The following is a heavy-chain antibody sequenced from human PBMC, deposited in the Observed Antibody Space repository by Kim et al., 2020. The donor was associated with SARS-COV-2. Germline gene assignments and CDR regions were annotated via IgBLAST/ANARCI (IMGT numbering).Heavy chain of an antibody. D-gene: IGHD3-9*01. Sequence: GGSLRPSCAASGFTFSSYSMNWVRQAPGKGLEWVSSISSSSYIYYADSVKGRFTISRDNAKNSLYLQMNSLRAEDTAVYYCARAGGLTYYYGMDVWGQGTTVTVSS. V-gene: IGHV3-21*01. CDR1: GFTFSSYS. CDR3: ARAGGLTYYYGMDV. CDR2: ISSSSYI. J-gene: IGHJ6*02.